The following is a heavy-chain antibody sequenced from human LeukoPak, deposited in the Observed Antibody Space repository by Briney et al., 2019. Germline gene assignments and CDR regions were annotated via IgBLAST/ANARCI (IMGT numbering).Heavy chain of an antibody. V-gene: IGHV4-59*02. CDR1: GGSVSSYH. CDR3: ASILYGANGFDY. D-gene: IGHD4/OR15-4a*01. CDR2: INYSGST. J-gene: IGHJ4*02. Sequence: SETLSLTCAVSGGSVSSYHWTWVRQVPGKGLEWIGYINYSGSTTCNPSLETRVTISVDTSKNQLSLKLTSVTAADTAVYYCASILYGANGFDYWGQGTLVTVSS.